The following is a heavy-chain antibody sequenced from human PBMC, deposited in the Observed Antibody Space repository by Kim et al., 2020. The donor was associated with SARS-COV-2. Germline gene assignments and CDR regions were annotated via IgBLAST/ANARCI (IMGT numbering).Heavy chain of an antibody. V-gene: IGHV3-53*01. CDR2: GNT. Sequence: GNTDSADSVRSRFTISRDNSENTLYLQMNSLRAEDTAVYYCARDHLDGYNIWGQGTLVTVSS. J-gene: IGHJ4*02. D-gene: IGHD5-12*01. CDR3: ARDHLDGYNI.